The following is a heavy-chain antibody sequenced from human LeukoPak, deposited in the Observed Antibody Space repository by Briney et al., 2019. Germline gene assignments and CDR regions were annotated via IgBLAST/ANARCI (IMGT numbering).Heavy chain of an antibody. CDR2: ISGSGGSR. D-gene: IGHD3-10*01. CDR3: AKGFRSGSDYHKSRGWDY. J-gene: IGHJ4*02. Sequence: GGSLRLSCAASGFTFNHYAMSWVRQAPGKGLEWVSYISGSGGSRNYVDSVKGRFTISRDNSKNSVVSENNRLRGEDTAVNYWAKGFRSGSDYHKSRGWDYWGQGTLVTVSS. V-gene: IGHV3-23*01. CDR1: GFTFNHYA.